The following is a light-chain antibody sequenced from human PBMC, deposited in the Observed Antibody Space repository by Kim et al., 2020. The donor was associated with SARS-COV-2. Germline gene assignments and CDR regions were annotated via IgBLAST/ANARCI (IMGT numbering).Light chain of an antibody. V-gene: IGLV4-60*03. J-gene: IGLJ2*01. CDR3: ETQGV. Sequence: ASLGSSVKLTCTLGSGHTTYIIAWHQQQPGKAPRYLMKLEGSGTYTKGSGVPDRFSGSSSGADRYLTISNLQSEDEADYYCETQGVFGGGTQLTVL. CDR1: SGHTTYI. CDR2: LEGSGTY.